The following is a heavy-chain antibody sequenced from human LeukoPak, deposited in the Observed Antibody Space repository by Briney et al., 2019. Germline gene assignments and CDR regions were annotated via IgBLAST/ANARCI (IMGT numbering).Heavy chain of an antibody. D-gene: IGHD6-13*01. Sequence: SQTLSLTCTVSGGSISSGSYYWSWIRQPAGKGLAWMGRIYTSGSTNYNPSLKSRVTISVDTSKNQFSLKLSSVTAADTAVYYCAREKSSWPNYYYYYMDVWGKGTTVTVSS. V-gene: IGHV4-61*02. CDR1: GGSISSGSYY. CDR2: IYTSGST. CDR3: AREKSSWPNYYYYYMDV. J-gene: IGHJ6*03.